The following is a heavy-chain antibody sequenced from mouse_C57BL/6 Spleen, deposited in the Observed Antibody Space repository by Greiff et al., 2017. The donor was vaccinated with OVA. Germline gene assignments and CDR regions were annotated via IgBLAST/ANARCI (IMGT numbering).Heavy chain of an antibody. CDR2: ISNGGGST. Sequence: EVMLVESGGGLVQPGGSLKLSCAASGFTFSDYYMYWVRQTPEKRLEWVAYISNGGGSTYYPDTVKGRFTISRDNAKNTLYLQMSRLKSEDTAMDYCARGFAGSSYGYFDVWGTGTTVTVSS. CDR1: GFTFSDYY. V-gene: IGHV5-12*01. CDR3: ARGFAGSSYGYFDV. J-gene: IGHJ1*03. D-gene: IGHD1-1*01.